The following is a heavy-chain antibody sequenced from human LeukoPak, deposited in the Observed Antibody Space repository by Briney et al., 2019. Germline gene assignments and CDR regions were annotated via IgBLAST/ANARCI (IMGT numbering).Heavy chain of an antibody. CDR3: ARGTYYYDSSGYYYWFDP. CDR1: GGSISSGGYY. D-gene: IGHD3-22*01. CDR2: IYYSGST. Sequence: PSQTLSLTCTVSGGSISSGGYYWSWIRQPPGKGLEWIGYIYYSGSTYYNPSLKSRVTISVDTSKNQFSLKLSSVTAAGTAVYYCARGTYYYDSSGYYYWFDPWGQGTLVTVSS. J-gene: IGHJ5*02. V-gene: IGHV4-30-4*01.